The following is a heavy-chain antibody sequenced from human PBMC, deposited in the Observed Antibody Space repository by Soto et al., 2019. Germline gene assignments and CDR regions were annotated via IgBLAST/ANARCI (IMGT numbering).Heavy chain of an antibody. V-gene: IGHV1-69*13. Sequence: SVKVSCKASGGTFSSYGISWVRQAPGQGLEWMGGIIPIFGTANYAQKFQGRVTITADESTSTAYMELSSLRSEDTAVYYCARDWPSHGRVSEYYYGMDFWGQGTTVPGSS. CDR3: ARDWPSHGRVSEYYYGMDF. CDR1: GGTFSSYG. D-gene: IGHD4-4*01. CDR2: IIPIFGTA. J-gene: IGHJ6*02.